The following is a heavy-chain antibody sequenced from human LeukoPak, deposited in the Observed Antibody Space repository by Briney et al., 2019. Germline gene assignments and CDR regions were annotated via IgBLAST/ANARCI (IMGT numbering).Heavy chain of an antibody. V-gene: IGHV4-59*01. J-gene: IGHJ4*02. CDR2: IYYSGST. CDR3: ARNPLYGGNAFDY. CDR1: GGSISSYY. Sequence: SETLSLTCTVSGGSISSYYGSWIRQPPGKGLEWIGYIYYSGSTNYNPSLKSRVTISVDTSKNQLSLKLSSVTAADTAVYYCARNPLYGGNAFDYWGQGTLVTVSS. D-gene: IGHD4-23*01.